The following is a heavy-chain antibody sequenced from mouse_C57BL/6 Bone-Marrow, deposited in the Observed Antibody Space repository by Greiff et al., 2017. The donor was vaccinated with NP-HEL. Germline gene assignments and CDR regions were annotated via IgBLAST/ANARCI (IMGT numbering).Heavy chain of an antibody. V-gene: IGHV2-6-1*01. CDR3: ARQGSSYTPYYAMDY. CDR2: IWSDGST. CDR1: GFSLTSYG. J-gene: IGHJ4*01. Sequence: VQLQQSGPGLVAPSQSLSITCTVSGFSLTSYGVHWVRQPPGKGLEWLVVIWSDGSTTYNSALKSRLSISKDNSKSQVFLKMNSLQTDDTAMYYCARQGSSYTPYYAMDYWGQGTSVTVSS. D-gene: IGHD1-1*01.